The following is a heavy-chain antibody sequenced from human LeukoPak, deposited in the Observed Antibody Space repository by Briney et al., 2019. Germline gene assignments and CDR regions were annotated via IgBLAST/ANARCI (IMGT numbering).Heavy chain of an antibody. CDR1: GGTFSSCA. CDR2: IILIFGTA. CDR3: ARGDTRGYSYGSPTAYDY. D-gene: IGHD5-18*01. Sequence: ASVKVSCKASGGTFSSCAISWVRQAPGQGLEWMGGIILIFGTANYAQKFQGRVTITADESTSTAYMELSSLRSEDTAVYYCARGDTRGYSYGSPTAYDYWGQGSLVTVSS. V-gene: IGHV1-69*13. J-gene: IGHJ4*02.